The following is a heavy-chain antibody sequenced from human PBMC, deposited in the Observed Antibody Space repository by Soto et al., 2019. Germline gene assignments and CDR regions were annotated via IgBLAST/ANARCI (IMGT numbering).Heavy chain of an antibody. CDR1: GFSFSSYA. D-gene: IGHD2-15*01. CDR2: ISASGGST. J-gene: IGHJ6*02. V-gene: IGHV3-23*01. CDR3: ATDPFTVYTTPHYDYGMDV. Sequence: GGALRLSCAASGFSFSSYAMSWVRQSPGKGLEWVSGISASGGSTYYADSVKGRFTISRDNSKNSLYLQMNSPRAEDTAVYYCATDPFTVYTTPHYDYGMDVSGQGTTVTVSS.